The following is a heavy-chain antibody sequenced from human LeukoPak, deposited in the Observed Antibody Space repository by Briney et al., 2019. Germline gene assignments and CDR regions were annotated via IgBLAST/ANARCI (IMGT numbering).Heavy chain of an antibody. J-gene: IGHJ4*02. Sequence: GGSLRLSCAASGFTFSIYAMSWVRQAPGRGLEWVSAISGSGGSTYYADSVKGRFTISRDNSKNTLYLQMNSLRAEDTAVYYCAKDPDIVGATGYYFDYWGQGTLVTVSS. CDR2: ISGSGGST. V-gene: IGHV3-23*01. CDR3: AKDPDIVGATGYYFDY. CDR1: GFTFSIYA. D-gene: IGHD1-26*01.